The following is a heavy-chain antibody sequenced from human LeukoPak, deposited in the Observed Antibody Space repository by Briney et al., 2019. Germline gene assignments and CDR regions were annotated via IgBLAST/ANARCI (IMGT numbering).Heavy chain of an antibody. D-gene: IGHD4-11*01. J-gene: IGHJ4*02. CDR1: GFTFSSYA. CDR3: GGTRKTTVTTVGY. V-gene: IGHV3-30-3*01. Sequence: PGGSLRLSCAVSGFTFSSYAMRWVRQAPGKGLEWVAVISYDGGNKYYADSVKGRFTISRDTSKNTLFLQMNSPRAEHTAVYFFGGTRKTTVTTVGYWGQGTLVTVSS. CDR2: ISYDGGNK.